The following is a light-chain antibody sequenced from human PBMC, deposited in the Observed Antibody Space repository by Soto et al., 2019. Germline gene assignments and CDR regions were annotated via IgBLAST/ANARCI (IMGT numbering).Light chain of an antibody. CDR3: QHSYSTPIP. Sequence: DLEMTQSPSSLSASVGDRVTITCRASQSISSYLNWYQQKPGKAPKLLIYAASSLQSGVPSRFSGSGSGTDFTLTISSLQPEDFATYYCQHSYSTPIPFGQGTRPAI. V-gene: IGKV1-39*01. J-gene: IGKJ5*01. CDR1: QSISSY. CDR2: AAS.